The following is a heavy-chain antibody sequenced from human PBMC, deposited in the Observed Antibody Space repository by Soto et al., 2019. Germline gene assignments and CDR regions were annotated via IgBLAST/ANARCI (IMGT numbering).Heavy chain of an antibody. J-gene: IGHJ4*02. Sequence: PSETLSLTCVVSGGSISSTNWWTWVRQPPGKRLEWIGEIYHNGSPTYNPSLRGRTTISVDKSNNQFSQRLKSMNAADTAVYYCARDLAVALIDYWGQGTQVTVSS. CDR2: IYHNGSP. CDR1: GGSISSTNW. D-gene: IGHD6-19*01. CDR3: ARDLAVALIDY. V-gene: IGHV4-4*02.